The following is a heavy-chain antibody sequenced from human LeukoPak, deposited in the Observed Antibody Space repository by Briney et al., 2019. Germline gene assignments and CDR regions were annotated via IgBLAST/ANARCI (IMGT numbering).Heavy chain of an antibody. D-gene: IGHD3-22*01. V-gene: IGHV1-69*05. CDR1: GGTFTNYA. CDR3: ASQDASIYSESSTSPTYSD. J-gene: IGHJ4*02. Sequence: ASVKVSCKXSGGTFTNYAFNWVRQAPGQGLEWMGRIIPIFDSAHYSQRFQGRTTITTDESSTTAYMTLSSLTSDDTAVYYCASQDASIYSESSTSPTYSDWGQGTLVTVSS. CDR2: IIPIFDSA.